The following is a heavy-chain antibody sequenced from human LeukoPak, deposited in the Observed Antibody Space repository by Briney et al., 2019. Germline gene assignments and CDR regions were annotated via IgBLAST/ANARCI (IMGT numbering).Heavy chain of an antibody. V-gene: IGHV1-2*02. CDR2: TNPSTGGT. Sequence: ASVKVSCKTSGYTFTGAYLHWVRQVPGQGLEWMGWTNPSTGGTKSAQQFEGRVTMTRDTSNTTGYLELRSLRLDDTATYYCARGGAFCSITTCHEFDHWGQGTLVIVSS. CDR3: ARGGAFCSITTCHEFDH. J-gene: IGHJ4*02. D-gene: IGHD2-2*01. CDR1: GYTFTGAY.